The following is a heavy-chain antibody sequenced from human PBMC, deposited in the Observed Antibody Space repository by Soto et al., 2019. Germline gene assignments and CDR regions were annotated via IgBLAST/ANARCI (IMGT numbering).Heavy chain of an antibody. Sequence: SETLSLTCTVSAGSINNYYWTWIRQPPGMGLEWIGYVYYTGTTSYNPSLKSRVTISIDGSKNQISLKLSYVTAGDTAFYYCARLGGYYHSLDTWGQGTLVTVSS. CDR3: ARLGGYYHSLDT. CDR1: AGSINNYY. J-gene: IGHJ5*02. D-gene: IGHD3-22*01. CDR2: VYYTGTT. V-gene: IGHV4-59*08.